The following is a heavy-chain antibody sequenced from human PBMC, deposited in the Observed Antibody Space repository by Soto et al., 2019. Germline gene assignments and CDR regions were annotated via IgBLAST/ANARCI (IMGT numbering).Heavy chain of an antibody. V-gene: IGHV4-31*03. CDR2: IYHSGST. CDR3: ARDIGWPRTDIDP. J-gene: IGHJ5*02. D-gene: IGHD3-16*02. Sequence: PSETLSLTCTVSGGSISSGGHYWSWIRQLPGKGLEWIGYIYHSGSTYYNPSLKSRVTISVDTSKNQFSLKVRSVTAADTAVYYCARDIGWPRTDIDPWGQGTLVTVSS. CDR1: GGSISSGGHY.